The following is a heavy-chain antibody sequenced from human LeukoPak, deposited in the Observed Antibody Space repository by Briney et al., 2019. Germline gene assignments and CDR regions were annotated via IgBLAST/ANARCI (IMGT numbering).Heavy chain of an antibody. CDR2: IFYTGIT. CDR3: AREVRPLRDYYYYMDV. V-gene: IGHV4-59*01. D-gene: IGHD3-10*01. CDR1: GGSITSNY. J-gene: IGHJ6*03. Sequence: SETLSLNCTVSGGSITSNYWSWIRQPPGKGLEWIGDIFYTGITNYNPSLKSRVTISVDTSKDQFSLKVTSVTTADTAMYYCAREVRPLRDYYYYMDVWGKGTPVTVSS.